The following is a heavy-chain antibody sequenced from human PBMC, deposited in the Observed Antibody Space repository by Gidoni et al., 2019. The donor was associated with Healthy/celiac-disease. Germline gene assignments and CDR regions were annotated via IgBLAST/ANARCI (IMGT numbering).Heavy chain of an antibody. Sequence: QVQLVQSGAEVKKPGASVKVSCKPSGYTFTSYGISWARQAPGQGLEWMGWISAYNGNTNYAQNLQGRVTMTTDTSTSTAYMELRSLRSDDTAVYYCARDFMSSVYSSGLWYWGQGTLVTVSS. CDR3: ARDFMSSVYSSGLWY. V-gene: IGHV1-18*01. CDR2: ISAYNGNT. CDR1: GYTFTSYG. J-gene: IGHJ4*02. D-gene: IGHD6-19*01.